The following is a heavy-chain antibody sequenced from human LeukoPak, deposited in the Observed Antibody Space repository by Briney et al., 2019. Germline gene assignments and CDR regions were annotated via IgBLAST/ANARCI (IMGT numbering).Heavy chain of an antibody. CDR1: GGSISSRCYY. Sequence: SETLSLTCTVSGGSISSRCYYWGWIRQPPGKGLEWIGSIYFSGSTHYNPSLKSRVTISVDTSKNQFSLKLSSVTAADTAVYYCARRGVVVADRVLTWGQGTLVTVSS. CDR3: ARRGVVVADRVLT. J-gene: IGHJ4*02. CDR2: IYFSGST. V-gene: IGHV4-39*01. D-gene: IGHD6-19*01.